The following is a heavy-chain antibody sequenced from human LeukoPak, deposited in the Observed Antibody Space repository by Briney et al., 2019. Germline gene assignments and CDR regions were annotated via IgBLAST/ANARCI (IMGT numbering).Heavy chain of an antibody. Sequence: SETLSLTRTVSGGSISSYYWSWIRQPPGKGLEWIGYIYYSGSTNYNPSLKSRVTISVDTSKNQFSLKLSSVTAADTAVYYCARTMVRGVIILIPYYMDVWGKGTTVTVSS. D-gene: IGHD3-10*01. CDR1: GGSISSYY. J-gene: IGHJ6*03. CDR2: IYYSGST. CDR3: ARTMVRGVIILIPYYMDV. V-gene: IGHV4-59*01.